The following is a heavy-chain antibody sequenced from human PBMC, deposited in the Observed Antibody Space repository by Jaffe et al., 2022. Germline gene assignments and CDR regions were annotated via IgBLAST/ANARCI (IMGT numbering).Heavy chain of an antibody. D-gene: IGHD5-12*01. J-gene: IGHJ4*02. V-gene: IGHV3-11*01. CDR1: GFTFTDYY. CDR3: ARVRGVVATGGPWYFDY. CDR2: ITNGVNTE. Sequence: QVQLVESGGGLVKPGGSLRLSCAASGFTFTDYYMSWIRLAPGQGLEWLSYITNGVNTEYHADSVKGRFTISRDNAQNSLYLQMNNLRAEDTAVYYCARVRGVVATGGPWYFDYWGQGALVTVSS.